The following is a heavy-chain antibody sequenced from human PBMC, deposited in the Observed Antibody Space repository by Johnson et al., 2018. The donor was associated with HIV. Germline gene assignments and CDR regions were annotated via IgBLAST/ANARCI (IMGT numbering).Heavy chain of an antibody. D-gene: IGHD6-13*01. Sequence: QVQLVEFGGGVVQPGRSLRLSCAASGFTFSSYPMHWVRQAPGKGLEWVAVISYEGSNKYYADSVKGRFTISRDNAKNSLYLQMNSLRAEDTAVYYCAREGSWDAFDIWGQGTMVTVSS. CDR3: AREGSWDAFDI. CDR2: ISYEGSNK. J-gene: IGHJ3*02. V-gene: IGHV3-30-3*01. CDR1: GFTFSSYP.